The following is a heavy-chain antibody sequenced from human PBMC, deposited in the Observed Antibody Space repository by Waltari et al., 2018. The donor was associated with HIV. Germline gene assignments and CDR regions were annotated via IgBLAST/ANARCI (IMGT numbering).Heavy chain of an antibody. J-gene: IGHJ6*02. CDR1: SFTFTNYV. CDR3: VRGGLSWLYDMYYFQGLDV. CDR2: SSAYDGNR. D-gene: IGHD3-10*01. V-gene: IGHV1-18*01. Sequence: QVQLVQSGPEMRRLGASMKISCRASSFTFTNYVFSWVRQAPGQGLEWLGWSSAYDGNRDSAPKVKERVTLSTVTSTPTAYLEVRGLRSDDTAIYFCVRGGLSWLYDMYYFQGLDVWGQGTAVTVSS.